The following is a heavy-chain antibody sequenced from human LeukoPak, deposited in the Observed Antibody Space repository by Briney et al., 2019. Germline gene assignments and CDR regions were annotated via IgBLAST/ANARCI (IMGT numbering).Heavy chain of an antibody. V-gene: IGHV1-2*02. D-gene: IGHD3-10*01. CDR3: AGDMAGSHGIFDY. CDR2: INPNSGGT. CDR1: GYTFTGYY. Sequence: ASVKVSCKASGYTFTGYYMHWVRQAPGQGLEWMGWINPNSGGTNYAQKFQGRVTMTRDTSISTAYMELSSLRSEDTAVYYCAGDMAGSHGIFDYWGQGTLVTVSS. J-gene: IGHJ4*02.